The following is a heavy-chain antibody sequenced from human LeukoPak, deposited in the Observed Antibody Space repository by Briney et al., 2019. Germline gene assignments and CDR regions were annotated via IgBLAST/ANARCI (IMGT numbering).Heavy chain of an antibody. Sequence: ASVKVSCKASGGTFSSYAISWVRQAPGQGLEWMGGIIPIFGTANYAQKFQGRVTITADASTSTAYMELSSLRSEDTAVYYCARDGSYCGGDCYPSPFDYWGQGTLVTVSS. V-gene: IGHV1-69*13. CDR3: ARDGSYCGGDCYPSPFDY. D-gene: IGHD2-21*02. CDR2: IIPIFGTA. CDR1: GGTFSSYA. J-gene: IGHJ4*02.